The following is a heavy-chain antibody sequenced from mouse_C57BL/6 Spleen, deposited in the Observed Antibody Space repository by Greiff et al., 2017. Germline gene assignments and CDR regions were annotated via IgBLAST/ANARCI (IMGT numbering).Heavy chain of an antibody. J-gene: IGHJ2*01. CDR2: ISPGDGDT. D-gene: IGHD3-2*02. V-gene: IGHV1-82*01. Sequence: VQLQQSGPELVKPGASVKISCKASGYAFSSSWMNWVKQRPGKGLEWIGRISPGDGDTNYNGKFKGKATLTADKSSSTAYMQLSSLTSEDSAVYFCARSPDSSGYVGYWGQGTTLTVSS. CDR1: GYAFSSSW. CDR3: ARSPDSSGYVGY.